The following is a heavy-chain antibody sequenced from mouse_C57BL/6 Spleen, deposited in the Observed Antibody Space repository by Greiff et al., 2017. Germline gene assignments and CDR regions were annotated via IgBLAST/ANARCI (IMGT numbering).Heavy chain of an antibody. CDR3: ASLLLPSGFAY. Sequence: EVQGVESGGGLVKPGGSLKLSCAASGFTFSSYAMSWVRQTPEKRLEGVATISDGGSYTYYPDNVKGRFTISRDNAKNNLYLQMSHLKSEDTAMYYCASLLLPSGFAYWGQGTLVTVSA. CDR2: ISDGGSYT. V-gene: IGHV5-4*01. CDR1: GFTFSSYA. J-gene: IGHJ3*01. D-gene: IGHD1-1*01.